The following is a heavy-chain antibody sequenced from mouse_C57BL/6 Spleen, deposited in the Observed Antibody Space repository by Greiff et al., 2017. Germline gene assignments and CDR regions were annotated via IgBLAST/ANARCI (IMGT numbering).Heavy chain of an antibody. V-gene: IGHV1-4*01. CDR2: INPSSGYT. CDR3: ARSITTVVALYYFDY. D-gene: IGHD1-1*01. J-gene: IGHJ2*01. Sequence: QVQLQQSGAELARPGASVKMSCKASGYTFTSYTMHWVKQRPGQGLEWIGYINPSSGYTKYNQKFKDKATLTADKSSSTAYMQLSSLTSEDSAVYYCARSITTVVALYYFDYWGLGTTLTVSS. CDR1: GYTFTSYT.